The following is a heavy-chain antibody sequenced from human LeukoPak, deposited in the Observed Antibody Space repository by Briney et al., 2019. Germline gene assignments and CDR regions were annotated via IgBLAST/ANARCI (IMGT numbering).Heavy chain of an antibody. V-gene: IGHV4-59*08. J-gene: IGHJ4*02. Sequence: SETLSLTCTVSGGSISSYYWSWIRQPPGKGLEWIGYIYYSGSTNYNPSLKSRVTISVDTSKNQFSLKLSSVTAADTAVYYCARQRATWTFDYWGQGTLVTVSS. CDR3: ARQRATWTFDY. CDR1: GGSISSYY. D-gene: IGHD1-26*01. CDR2: IYYSGST.